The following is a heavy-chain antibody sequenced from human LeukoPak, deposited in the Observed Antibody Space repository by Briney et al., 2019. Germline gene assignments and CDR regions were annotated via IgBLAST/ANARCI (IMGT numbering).Heavy chain of an antibody. CDR1: GFAFSNVA. Sequence: GALRLSCAASGFAFSNVAMSWVRRAPGKGLEWVSTIGVSGGSTYYADSVKGRFTISRDNSKNTLYLQMTSLRADDTAVYFCGGSRSFFWGQGTLVTVSS. V-gene: IGHV3-23*01. J-gene: IGHJ4*02. CDR2: IGVSGGST. D-gene: IGHD6-6*01. CDR3: GGSRSFF.